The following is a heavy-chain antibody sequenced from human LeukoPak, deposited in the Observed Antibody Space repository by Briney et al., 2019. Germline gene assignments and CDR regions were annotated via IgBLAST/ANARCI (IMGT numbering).Heavy chain of an antibody. J-gene: IGHJ5*02. CDR1: GGSISSGDYY. CDR3: ARVLVVTAENWFDP. V-gene: IGHV4-30-4*01. D-gene: IGHD2-21*02. Sequence: SQTLSLTCTVSGGSISSGDYYWSWIRQPPGKGLEWIGYIYYSGSTYYNPSLKSRVTISVDTSKNQFSLKLSSVTAADTAVYYCARVLVVTAENWFDPWGQGTLVTVSS. CDR2: IYYSGST.